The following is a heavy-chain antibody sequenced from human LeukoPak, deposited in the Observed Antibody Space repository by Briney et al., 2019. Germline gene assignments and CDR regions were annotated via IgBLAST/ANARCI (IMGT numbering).Heavy chain of an antibody. CDR1: GFTFSSYA. V-gene: IGHV3-23*01. Sequence: GGSLRLSCAASGFTFSSYAMNWVRQAPGKGLEWVSAISGSGGSTYYADSVKGRFTISRDNSKNTLYLQMNSLRAEDTAVYYWAKRRGRGIAAAGTFVYWGQGTLVTVSS. CDR3: AKRRGRGIAAAGTFVY. J-gene: IGHJ4*02. CDR2: ISGSGGST. D-gene: IGHD6-13*01.